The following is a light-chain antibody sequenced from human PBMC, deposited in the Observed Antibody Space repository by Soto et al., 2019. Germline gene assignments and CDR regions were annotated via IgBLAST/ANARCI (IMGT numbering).Light chain of an antibody. CDR2: SND. CDR1: SSNIGGNT. V-gene: IGLV1-44*01. CDR3: AAWDDSVNGWV. J-gene: IGLJ3*02. Sequence: QSELTQPPSASGTPGQRVTMSCSGSSSNIGGNTVNWYQQMPGTAPKLLIYSNDQRPSGVPDRFSGSKSGTSASLAISGLQSEDEADYYCAAWDDSVNGWVFGGGTKLTVL.